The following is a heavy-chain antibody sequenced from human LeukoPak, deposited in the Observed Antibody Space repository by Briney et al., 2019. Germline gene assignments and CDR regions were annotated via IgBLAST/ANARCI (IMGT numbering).Heavy chain of an antibody. J-gene: IGHJ4*02. CDR1: GFTVSSNY. CDR3: AREDYGGNSYYFDY. D-gene: IGHD4-23*01. Sequence: GGSLRLSCAASGFTVSSNYMSWVRQAPGKGLEWVSDIYSGGSTYYADSVKGGFTISRDNSKNTLYLQMNSLRAEDTAVYYCAREDYGGNSYYFDYWGQGTVVTVSS. CDR2: IYSGGST. V-gene: IGHV3-66*01.